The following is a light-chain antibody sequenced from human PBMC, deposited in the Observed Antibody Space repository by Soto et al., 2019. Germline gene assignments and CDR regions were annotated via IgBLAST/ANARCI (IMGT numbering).Light chain of an antibody. CDR2: GAS. CDR1: QSVSSSY. Sequence: EIVLTQSPGTLSLSPGERATLSCRASQSVSSSYLAWYQQKPGQAPRLLIYGASSKATGIPDRFSGSGSGKDFTLPISRLEPEDFAVYYCLQYGSSPRTFGQGTKVEIK. V-gene: IGKV3-20*01. J-gene: IGKJ1*01. CDR3: LQYGSSPRT.